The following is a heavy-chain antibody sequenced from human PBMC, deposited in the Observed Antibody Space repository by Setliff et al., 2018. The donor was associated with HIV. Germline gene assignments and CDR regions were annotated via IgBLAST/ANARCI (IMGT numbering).Heavy chain of an antibody. CDR2: IIPLLDRT. V-gene: IGHV1-18*01. CDR1: GDTFSNNA. CDR3: ARRGNYYASAFDY. Sequence: ASVKVSCKASGDTFSNNAINWVRQAPGHGLEWMGKIIPLLDRTNYARKLQGRLTMTTDTSTSTAYMDLRSLRSDDTAVYYCARRGNYYASAFDYWGQGTLVTVSS. D-gene: IGHD3-10*01. J-gene: IGHJ4*02.